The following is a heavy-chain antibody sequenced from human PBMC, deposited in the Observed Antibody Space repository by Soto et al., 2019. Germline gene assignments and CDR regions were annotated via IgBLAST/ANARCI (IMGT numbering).Heavy chain of an antibody. J-gene: IGHJ4*02. CDR3: AKGQAGATFDC. V-gene: IGHV3-30*18. CDR2: ITSGGGSQ. Sequence: QVHLVESGGGVVQPGKSLTLSCVVSGFNFTRNGMHWVRQAPGKGLEWVAAITSGGGSQSYADSVKGRFTISRDNSRNTLFLRVDSLGPEDTAVYYCAKGQAGATFDCWGQGTLGTVSS. D-gene: IGHD1-26*01. CDR1: GFNFTRNG.